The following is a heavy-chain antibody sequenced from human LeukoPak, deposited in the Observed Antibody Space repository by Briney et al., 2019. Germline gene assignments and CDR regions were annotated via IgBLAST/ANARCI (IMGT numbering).Heavy chain of an antibody. CDR1: GYTFTGYY. V-gene: IGHV1-2*02. CDR2: INPNSGGT. J-gene: IGHJ3*02. Sequence: RASVKVSCKASGYTFTGYYMHWVRQAPGQGLEWMGWINPNSGGTNYAQKFQGRVTMTRDTSISTAYMELSRLRSDDTAVYYCARVATPYYYDSSGYDTGLGAFDIWGQGTMVTVSS. D-gene: IGHD3-22*01. CDR3: ARVATPYYYDSSGYDTGLGAFDI.